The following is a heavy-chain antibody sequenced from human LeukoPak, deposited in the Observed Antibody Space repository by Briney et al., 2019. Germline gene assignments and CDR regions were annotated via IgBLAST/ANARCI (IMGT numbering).Heavy chain of an antibody. V-gene: IGHV4-4*02. J-gene: IGHJ5*02. CDR2: IYHSGST. D-gene: IGHD6-13*01. CDR1: GGSISSSNW. CDR3: ASTHSSSWYNWFDP. Sequence: PSGTLSLTCAVSGGSISSSNWWSWVRQPPGKGLEWIGEIYHSGSTNYNPSLKSRVTISVDKSKNQFSLKLSSVTAADTAVYYCASTHSSSWYNWFDPWGQGTLVTVSS.